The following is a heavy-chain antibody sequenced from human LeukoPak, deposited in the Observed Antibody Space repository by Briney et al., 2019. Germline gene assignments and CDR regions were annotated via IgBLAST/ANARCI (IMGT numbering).Heavy chain of an antibody. CDR2: IRGKAYGGTT. CDR3: TRDFPTYYYDSSGYRFDY. Sequence: GGSLRLSCTASGFTFGDYAMSRFRQAPGKGLEWVGFIRGKAYGGTTEYAASVKGRFTISRDDSKSIAYLQMNSLKTEDTAVYYCTRDFPTYYYDSSGYRFDYWGQGTLVTVSS. V-gene: IGHV3-49*03. CDR1: GFTFGDYA. D-gene: IGHD3-22*01. J-gene: IGHJ4*02.